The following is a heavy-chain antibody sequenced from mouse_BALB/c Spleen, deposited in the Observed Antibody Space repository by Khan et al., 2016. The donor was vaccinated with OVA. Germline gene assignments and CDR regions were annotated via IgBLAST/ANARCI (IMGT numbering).Heavy chain of an antibody. Sequence: EVKLLESGPGLVKPSQSLSLTCTVTGYSLPSDYAWNWIRQFPGNKLEWMGYISYSGSTRYHPSLKSRISTTQATSKNQFFLQLNSVTTEDTSTYYCARAVTITTVVATDFDYWGQGTTLTVSS. CDR3: ARAVTITTVVATDFDY. J-gene: IGHJ2*01. CDR1: GYSLPSDYA. V-gene: IGHV3-2*02. D-gene: IGHD1-1*01. CDR2: ISYSGST.